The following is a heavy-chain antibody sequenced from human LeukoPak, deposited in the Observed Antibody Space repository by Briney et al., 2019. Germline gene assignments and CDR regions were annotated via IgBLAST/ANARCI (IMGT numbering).Heavy chain of an antibody. V-gene: IGHV3-7*01. CDR3: ARDRDYGDYRSRDDAFDI. J-gene: IGHJ3*02. D-gene: IGHD4-17*01. Sequence: GGSLRLSCAASGFTFSSYWMSRVRQAPGKGLEWVANIKQDGSEKYYVDSVKGRFTISRDNAKNSLYLQMNSLRAEDTAVYYCARDRDYGDYRSRDDAFDIWGQGTMVTVSS. CDR2: IKQDGSEK. CDR1: GFTFSSYW.